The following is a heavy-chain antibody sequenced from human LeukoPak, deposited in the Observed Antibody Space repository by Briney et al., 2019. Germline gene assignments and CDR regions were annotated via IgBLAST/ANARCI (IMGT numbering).Heavy chain of an antibody. J-gene: IGHJ5*02. Sequence: GGSLRLSCAASGFTFSSYWMSWVRQAPGKGLEWVAVISNDERTIFYADSVKGRFTISRDNSKSTLYLQMNSLRAEDTAVYYCASLRPLGYCSSTSCYNVSKQNWFDPWGQGTLVTVSS. CDR1: GFTFSSYW. CDR2: ISNDERTI. CDR3: ASLRPLGYCSSTSCYNVSKQNWFDP. D-gene: IGHD2-2*02. V-gene: IGHV3-30*03.